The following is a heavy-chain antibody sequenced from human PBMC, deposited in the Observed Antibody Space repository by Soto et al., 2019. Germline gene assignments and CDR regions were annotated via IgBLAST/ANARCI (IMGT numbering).Heavy chain of an antibody. CDR3: ERDVMMATTRGWFDP. CDR2: IIPIFGTA. V-gene: IGHV1-69*12. J-gene: IGHJ5*02. Sequence: QVQLVQSGAEVKKPGSSVKVSCKASGGTFSSYAISWVRQAPGQGLEWMGGIIPIFGTANYAQKFQGRVTITADESTSTAYMELSSVRSEDTAVYYCERDVMMATTRGWFDPWGQRTLVTVSS. D-gene: IGHD5-12*01. CDR1: GGTFSSYA.